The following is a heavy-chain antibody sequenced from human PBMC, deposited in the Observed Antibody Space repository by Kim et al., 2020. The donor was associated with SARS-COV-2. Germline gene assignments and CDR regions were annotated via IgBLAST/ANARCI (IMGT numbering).Heavy chain of an antibody. D-gene: IGHD3-16*02. CDR1: GGSISSYY. J-gene: IGHJ6*02. V-gene: IGHV4-59*08. CDR3: ARTVNYYYGMDV. Sequence: SETLSLTCTVSGGSISSYYWSWIRQPPGKGLEWIGYIYYSGSTNYNPSLKSRVTISVDTSKNQFSLKLSSVTAADTAVYYCARTVNYYYGMDVWGQGTTVTVSS. CDR2: IYYSGST.